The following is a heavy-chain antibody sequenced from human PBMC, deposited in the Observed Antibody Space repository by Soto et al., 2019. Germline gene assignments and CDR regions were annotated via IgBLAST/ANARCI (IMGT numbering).Heavy chain of an antibody. V-gene: IGHV1-69*08. D-gene: IGHD3-10*01. CDR3: ARDGESTVSTCSSGAF. CDR2: IIPFLGVT. Sequence: QVQLVQSGAEVKKPGSSVKVSCKASGGTFSPYTVNWVRQAPGQGLEWMGRIIPFLGVTNYAQKFQARVTLTAEPPPTPAYRGLGALRFGDTPVYFWARDGESTVSTCSSGAFWGGGTLVTFSS. CDR1: GGTFSPYT. J-gene: IGHJ4*02.